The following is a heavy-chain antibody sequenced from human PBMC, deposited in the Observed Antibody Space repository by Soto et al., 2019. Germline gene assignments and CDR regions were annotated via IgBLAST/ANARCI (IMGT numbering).Heavy chain of an antibody. CDR3: ARSLMEGDY. D-gene: IGHD1-1*01. CDR2: INPNGGST. J-gene: IGHJ4*02. Sequence: QVQLVQSGAEVKRPGASVKLSCKAPGYTFTSSYIHWVRQAPGQGLEWMAIINPNGGSTNYAQKFQGRVTMTRDTSTTTVYMELSSLTSEDTAVYYCARSLMEGDYWGQGTLVTVSS. V-gene: IGHV1-46*03. CDR1: GYTFTSSY.